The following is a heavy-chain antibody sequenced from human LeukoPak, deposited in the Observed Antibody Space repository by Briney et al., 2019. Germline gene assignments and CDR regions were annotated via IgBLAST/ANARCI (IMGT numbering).Heavy chain of an antibody. CDR1: GFTFTTYW. D-gene: IGHD2-15*01. CDR2: INQDGTEK. V-gene: IGHV3-7*01. J-gene: IGHJ3*02. Sequence: GESLRLSCAASGFTFTTYWMSWVRQLPGKGLEWVANINQDGTEKYYVDSVKGRFTISRDNAKNSLYLQMNSLRAEDTAVYHCARDSRKICSGGSCYADVFDIWGQGTMVTVSS. CDR3: ARDSRKICSGGSCYADVFDI.